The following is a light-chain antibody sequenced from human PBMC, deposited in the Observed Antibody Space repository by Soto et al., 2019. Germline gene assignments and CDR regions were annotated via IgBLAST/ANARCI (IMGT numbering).Light chain of an antibody. CDR1: QSIRNL. V-gene: IGKV3-11*01. Sequence: VLAQSPATLSLSPGERATLSCRASQSIRNLLAWYQQKPGQAPRLLIFEASSRATGVPARISGSGSGTDFTLTIISLEPEDFAVYYCQHYNNWPPLTFGGGTKVEIK. CDR2: EAS. J-gene: IGKJ4*01. CDR3: QHYNNWPPLT.